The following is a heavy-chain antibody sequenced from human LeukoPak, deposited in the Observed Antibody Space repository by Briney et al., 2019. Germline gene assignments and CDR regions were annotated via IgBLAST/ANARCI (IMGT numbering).Heavy chain of an antibody. CDR2: IYYSGST. V-gene: IGHV4-39*02. J-gene: IGHJ4*02. D-gene: IGHD3-22*01. CDR3: ARELRDYYDSSGYFGSFYYFDY. CDR1: GGSISSSSYY. Sequence: SETLSLTCTVSGGSISSSSYYWGWIRQPPGKGLDWIGTIYYSGSTYYNPSLKSRVTISVDTSKNQFSLKLHSVTAADTAVYYCARELRDYYDSSGYFGSFYYFDYWGQGTLVTVSS.